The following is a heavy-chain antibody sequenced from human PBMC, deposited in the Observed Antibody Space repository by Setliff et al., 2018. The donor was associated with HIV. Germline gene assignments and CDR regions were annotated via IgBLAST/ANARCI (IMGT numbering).Heavy chain of an antibody. CDR2: INHSGNT. CDR3: ARGLSSSWGGWNAFDI. CDR1: GGSFSGYY. Sequence: SETLSLTCAVYGGSFSGYYWSWTRQPPGKGLEWIGEINHSGNTNYNPSLKSRVTISVDTSKNQFSLKLNSVTAADTAVYYCARGLSSSWGGWNAFDIWGQGTMVTVSS. V-gene: IGHV4-34*01. D-gene: IGHD6-13*01. J-gene: IGHJ3*02.